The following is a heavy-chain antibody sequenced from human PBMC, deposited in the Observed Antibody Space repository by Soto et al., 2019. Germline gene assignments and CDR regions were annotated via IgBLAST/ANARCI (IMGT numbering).Heavy chain of an antibody. CDR1: GGTFSSYA. J-gene: IGHJ6*02. CDR2: IIPIFGTA. Sequence: GASVKVSCKASGGTFSSYAISWVRQAPGQGLEWMGGIIPIFGTANYAQKYQGRVTITADESTSTAYMELSSLRSEDTAVYYCARLAGDYVPAPYYYGMDVWGQGTTVTVSS. V-gene: IGHV1-69*13. D-gene: IGHD4-17*01. CDR3: ARLAGDYVPAPYYYGMDV.